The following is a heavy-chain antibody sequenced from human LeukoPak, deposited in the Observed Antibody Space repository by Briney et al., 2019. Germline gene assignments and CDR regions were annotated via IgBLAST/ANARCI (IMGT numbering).Heavy chain of an antibody. J-gene: IGHJ4*02. CDR2: TSSSDSGK. Sequence: GGSLRLSCVVSGFTLSSYAMSWVRQAPGKGLEWVAATSSSDSGKYHADSVKGRFTISRDNSKNTLYLQMNSLRAEDTAVYYCAVCHWHSSGCRNDYWGQGTLVTVSS. CDR1: GFTLSSYA. V-gene: IGHV3-23*01. D-gene: IGHD6-19*01. CDR3: AVCHWHSSGCRNDY.